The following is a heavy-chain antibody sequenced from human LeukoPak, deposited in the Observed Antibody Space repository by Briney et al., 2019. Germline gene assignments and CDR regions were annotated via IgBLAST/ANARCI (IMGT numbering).Heavy chain of an antibody. D-gene: IGHD6-19*01. CDR3: ARVSSGSYCDY. CDR2: ISPYNGDT. CDR1: GYTFSTYG. V-gene: IGHV1-18*01. J-gene: IGHJ4*02. Sequence: ASVKVSCKASGYTFSTYGIIWVRQAPGQGLEWMGWISPYNGDTNYAQKLQGRVTMTTDTSTSTAYMELRSLRSDDTAVYYCARVSSGSYCDYWGQGTLVTVSS.